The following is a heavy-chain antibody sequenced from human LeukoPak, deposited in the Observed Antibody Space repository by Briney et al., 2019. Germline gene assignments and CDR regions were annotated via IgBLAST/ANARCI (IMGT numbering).Heavy chain of an antibody. V-gene: IGHV1-2*06. J-gene: IGHJ4*02. CDR1: GYTFTGCY. CDR2: INPNSGGT. D-gene: IGHD1-26*01. CDR3: ARDSGSGSNDY. Sequence: ASVKVSCKASGYTFTGCYMHWVRQAPGQGLEWMGRINPNSGGTNYAQKFQGRVTMTRDTSISTAYMELSSLRSEDAAVYYCARDSGSGSNDYWGQGTLVTVSS.